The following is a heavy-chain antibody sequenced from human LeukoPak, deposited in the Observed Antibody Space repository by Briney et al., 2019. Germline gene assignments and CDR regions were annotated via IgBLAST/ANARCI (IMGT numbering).Heavy chain of an antibody. Sequence: PGGSLRLSCAASGFTFSSYSMNWVRQAPGKGLEWVSSISSSSSYIYYADSVKGRFTISRDNAKNSLYLQMNSLRAEDTAVYYCARSNNCSSTSCWVGYYYYYYMDVWGKGTTVTVSS. CDR1: GFTFSSYS. D-gene: IGHD2-2*01. CDR3: ARSNNCSSTSCWVGYYYYYYMDV. J-gene: IGHJ6*03. CDR2: ISSSSSYI. V-gene: IGHV3-21*01.